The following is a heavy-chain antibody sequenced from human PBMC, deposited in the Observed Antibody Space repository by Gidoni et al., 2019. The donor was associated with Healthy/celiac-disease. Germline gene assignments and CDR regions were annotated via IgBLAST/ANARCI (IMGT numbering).Heavy chain of an antibody. J-gene: IGHJ4*02. CDR2: ISYDGSNK. D-gene: IGHD3-16*01. CDR1: GFTFSSYG. CDR3: AKCGINTFGGVINY. Sequence: QVQLVESGGGVVQPGRSLRLSCAASGFTFSSYGMHWVRQAPGKGLGWVAVISYDGSNKYYADSVKGRFTISRDNSKNTLYLQMNSLRAEDTAVYYCAKCGINTFGGVINYWGQGTLVTVSS. V-gene: IGHV3-30*18.